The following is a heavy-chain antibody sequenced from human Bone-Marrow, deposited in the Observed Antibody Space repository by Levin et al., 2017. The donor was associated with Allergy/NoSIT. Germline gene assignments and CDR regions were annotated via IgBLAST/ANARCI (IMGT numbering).Heavy chain of an antibody. Sequence: GESLKISCAASGFTFSRYWMNWVRQAPGSGLEWVASIKQDGSEEYYLDSVKGRFTISRDNAKSSLFLQMNTLRVEDTAVYYCTKGSKVVRSGEGMDVWGQGTRVIVS. D-gene: IGHD2-2*01. V-gene: IGHV3-7*01. J-gene: IGHJ6*02. CDR2: IKQDGSEE. CDR3: TKGSKVVRSGEGMDV. CDR1: GFTFSRYW.